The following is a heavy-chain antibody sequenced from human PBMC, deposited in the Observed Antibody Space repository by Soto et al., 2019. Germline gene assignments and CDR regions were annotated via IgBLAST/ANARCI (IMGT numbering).Heavy chain of an antibody. CDR3: ARPTYYYDSSGPPAY. CDR1: GYTFTSYG. J-gene: IGHJ4*02. D-gene: IGHD3-22*01. V-gene: IGHV1-18*01. CDR2: ISAYNGNT. Sequence: ASVKVSCKASGYTFTSYGISWVRQAPGQGLEWMGWISAYNGNTNFARNFQGRVTLTTDTSTSTAYMDLRSLRSDDTAVYYCARPTYYYDSSGPPAYWGQGTLVTVSS.